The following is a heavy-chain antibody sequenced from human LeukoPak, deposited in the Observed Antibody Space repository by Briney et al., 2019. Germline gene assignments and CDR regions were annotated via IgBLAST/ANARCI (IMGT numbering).Heavy chain of an antibody. Sequence: GGSLRLSCAASGFTFSSHDMTWVRQAPGKGLEWVSVVTSTGGWTEYADSVKGRFTISRDNTKDTLYLQMNSLRAGDTAVYYCARVSSSGWRRFKGNDAFDIWGQGTVVTVSS. J-gene: IGHJ3*02. CDR1: GFTFSSHD. V-gene: IGHV3-23*01. CDR3: ARVSSSGWRRFKGNDAFDI. CDR2: VTSTGGWT. D-gene: IGHD6-19*01.